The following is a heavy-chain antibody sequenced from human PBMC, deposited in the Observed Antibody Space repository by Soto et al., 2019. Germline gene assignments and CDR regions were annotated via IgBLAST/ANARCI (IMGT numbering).Heavy chain of an antibody. CDR1: GFTFNNYV. CDR2: ISGSGVST. V-gene: IGHV3-23*01. CDR3: AKESVVVVAATLDY. Sequence: VGSLRLSCAASGFTFNNYVMSWVRQAPGKGLEWVSGISGSGVSTYYADSVKGRFTISRDNSKNTLYLQMNSLRAEDTAVYYCAKESVVVVAATLDYWGQGTLVTVSS. J-gene: IGHJ4*02. D-gene: IGHD2-15*01.